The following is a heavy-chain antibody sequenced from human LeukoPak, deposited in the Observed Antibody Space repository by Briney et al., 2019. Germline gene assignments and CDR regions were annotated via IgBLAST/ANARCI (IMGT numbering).Heavy chain of an antibody. CDR3: ARVSWGYYYYMDV. Sequence: SETLSLTCAVYGGSFSGYYWSWIRQPPGKGLEWIGYIYYSGSTNYNPSLKSRVTISVDTSKNQFSLKLSSVTAADTAVYYCARVSWGYYYYMDVWGKGTTVTVSS. CDR2: IYYSGST. CDR1: GGSFSGYY. V-gene: IGHV4-59*01. J-gene: IGHJ6*03. D-gene: IGHD7-27*01.